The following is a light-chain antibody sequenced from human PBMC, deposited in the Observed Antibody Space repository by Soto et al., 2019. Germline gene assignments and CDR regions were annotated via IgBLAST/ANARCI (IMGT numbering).Light chain of an antibody. CDR2: DVS. J-gene: IGLJ1*01. Sequence: QSALAQPPSVSGSPGQSITISCTGTSSDVGGYNYVSWYQHHPGKAPKLMIFDVSNRPSGVSNRFSGSKSGNTASLTISGLQPEDEADYYCSSYTTSNTPQKVFGPVTKVTVL. CDR3: SSYTTSNTPQKV. V-gene: IGLV2-14*03. CDR1: SSDVGGYNY.